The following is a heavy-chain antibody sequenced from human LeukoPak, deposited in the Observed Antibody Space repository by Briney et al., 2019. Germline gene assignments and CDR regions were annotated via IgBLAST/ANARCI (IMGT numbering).Heavy chain of an antibody. V-gene: IGHV1-2*02. J-gene: IGHJ1*01. Sequence: ASVKVSCKASGYTFTGYYMHWVRQAPGQGLEWMGWINPNSGGTNYAQKFQGRVTMTRDTSISTAYMELSRLRSDDTAVYYCAGEPSSSWYYEYFQHWGQGTLVTVSS. D-gene: IGHD6-13*01. CDR3: AGEPSSSWYYEYFQH. CDR1: GYTFTGYY. CDR2: INPNSGGT.